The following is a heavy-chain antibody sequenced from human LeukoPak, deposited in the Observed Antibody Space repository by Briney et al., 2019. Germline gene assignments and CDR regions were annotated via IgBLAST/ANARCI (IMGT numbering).Heavy chain of an antibody. J-gene: IGHJ3*02. CDR3: ARDRGHYDFWSGYRAFDI. CDR1: GGSISSYY. Sequence: SETLSLTCTVSGGSISSYYWSWIRQPPGKGPEWIGYIYYSGSTNYNPSLKSRVTISVDTSKNQFSLKLSSVTAADTAVYYCARDRGHYDFWSGYRAFDIWGQGTMVTVSS. CDR2: IYYSGST. V-gene: IGHV4-59*01. D-gene: IGHD3-3*01.